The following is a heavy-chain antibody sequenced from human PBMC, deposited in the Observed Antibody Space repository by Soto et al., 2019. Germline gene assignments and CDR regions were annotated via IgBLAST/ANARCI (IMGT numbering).Heavy chain of an antibody. CDR1: GFSLTTRGPG. J-gene: IGHJ4*02. CDR2: IYWDEDK. Sequence: QITLKESGPTLVKPTQTLTLTCTFSGFSLTTRGPGVGWIRQPPGKALEWLAVIYWDEDKRYSPSLKNRLTLTNDTSQTQVVLTRTTMDPLDTATYYCAHTDSYGSWNFGYWGQGTLVTVSS. D-gene: IGHD3-10*01. CDR3: AHTDSYGSWNFGY. V-gene: IGHV2-5*02.